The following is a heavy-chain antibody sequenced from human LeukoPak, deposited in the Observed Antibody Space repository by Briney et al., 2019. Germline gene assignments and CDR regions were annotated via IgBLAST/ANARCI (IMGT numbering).Heavy chain of an antibody. J-gene: IGHJ6*03. CDR3: AKGARLNYYYLDV. V-gene: IGHV3-23*01. Sequence: GGSLRLSCPASGFAFSTYPMHWLRQAPGKGLEWVSPVGGSGGGSRYADSVKGRFTISRDNSKNTLFLQMSSLRNNDTAVYYWAKGARLNYYYLDVWGKGTTVTVSS. CDR2: VGGSGGGS. CDR1: GFAFSTYP.